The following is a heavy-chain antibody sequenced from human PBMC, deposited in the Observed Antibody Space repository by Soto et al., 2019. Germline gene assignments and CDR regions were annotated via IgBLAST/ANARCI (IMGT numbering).Heavy chain of an antibody. CDR1: GGSVSSHLYY. D-gene: IGHD4-17*01. CDR3: ARVDYGDYPWFDP. CDR2: VYYNGST. V-gene: IGHV4-61*01. Sequence: QVQLQESGPGLVKPSDTLSLTCSVSGGSVSSHLYYWGWIRQPPGNGLEWIANVYYNGSTNYNPSRKSRVTIPLDTSKNQFSLKLSSVTAADTAVYDCARVDYGDYPWFDPWGQGTPVTVSS. J-gene: IGHJ5*02.